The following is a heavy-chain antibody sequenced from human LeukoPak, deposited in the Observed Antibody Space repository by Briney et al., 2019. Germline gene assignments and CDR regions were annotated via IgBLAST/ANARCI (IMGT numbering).Heavy chain of an antibody. V-gene: IGHV1-18*01. J-gene: IGHJ3*02. CDR1: GYTFTSYG. CDR2: ISAYNGNT. Sequence: ASVKVSCKASGYTFTSYGISWVRQAPGQGLEWMGWISAYNGNTNYAQKLQGRVTMTTDTSTSTAYMELRSLRSDDTAVYYCARDVLFHRTGNSAYADAFDIWGQGTMVTVSS. D-gene: IGHD5-12*01. CDR3: ARDVLFHRTGNSAYADAFDI.